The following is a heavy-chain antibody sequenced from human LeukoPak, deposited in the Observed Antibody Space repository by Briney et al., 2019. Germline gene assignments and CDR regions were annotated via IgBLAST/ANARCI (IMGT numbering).Heavy chain of an antibody. D-gene: IGHD3-22*01. Sequence: PGGSLRLSCAASGFTFSSYAMSWVRQAPGKGLEWVANIKQDGSEKYCVDSVKGRFTISRDNAENSLYLQMNSLRAEDTAVYYCARGYYDSSGDLYYYYYMDVWGKGTTVTVSS. CDR3: ARGYYDSSGDLYYYYYMDV. V-gene: IGHV3-7*01. CDR2: IKQDGSEK. CDR1: GFTFSSYA. J-gene: IGHJ6*03.